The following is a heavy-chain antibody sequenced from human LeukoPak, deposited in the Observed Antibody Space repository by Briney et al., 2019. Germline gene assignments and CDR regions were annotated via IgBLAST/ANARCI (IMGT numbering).Heavy chain of an antibody. CDR1: GGTFSSYA. V-gene: IGHV1-69*13. D-gene: IGHD4-17*01. CDR2: IIPIFGTA. CDR3: ARLEITTVTTSDY. J-gene: IGHJ4*02. Sequence: SVKVSCKASGGTFSSYAISRVRQAPGQGLEWMGGIIPIFGTANYAQKFQGRVTITADESTSTAYMELSSLRSEDTAVYYCARLEITTVTTSDYWGQGTLVTASS.